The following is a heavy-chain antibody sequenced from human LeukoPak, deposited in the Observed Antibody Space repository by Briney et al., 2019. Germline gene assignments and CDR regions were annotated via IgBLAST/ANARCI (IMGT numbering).Heavy chain of an antibody. CDR3: ARGVAARRDYYYYMDV. CDR1: GGTFSSYA. V-gene: IGHV1-69*05. J-gene: IGHJ6*03. CDR2: IIPIFGTA. Sequence: ASVKVSCKASGGTFSSYAISWVRQAPGRGLEWMGGIIPIFGTANYAQKFQGRVTITTDESTSTAYMELSSLRSEDTAVYYCARGVAARRDYYYYMDVWGKGTTVTVSS. D-gene: IGHD2-15*01.